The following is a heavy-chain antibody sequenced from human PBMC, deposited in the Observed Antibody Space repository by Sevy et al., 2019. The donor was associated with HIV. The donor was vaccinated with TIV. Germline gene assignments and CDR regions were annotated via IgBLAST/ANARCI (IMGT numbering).Heavy chain of an antibody. J-gene: IGHJ6*03. D-gene: IGHD6-13*01. CDR2: INHSGST. V-gene: IGHV4-34*01. CDR1: GGSFSGYY. CDR3: ARLGGYGSSWYGGNYYMDD. Sequence: SETLSLTCAVYGGSFSGYYWSWIRQPPGKGLEWIGEINHSGSTNYNPSLKSRVTISVDTSKNQFSLKLSSVTAADTAVYYCARLGGYGSSWYGGNYYMDDWGKGTTVTVSS.